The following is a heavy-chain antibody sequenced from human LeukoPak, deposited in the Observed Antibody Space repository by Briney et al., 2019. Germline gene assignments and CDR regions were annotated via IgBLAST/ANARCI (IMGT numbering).Heavy chain of an antibody. Sequence: NPSETLSLTCIVSGVSISSSNCYWGWIRQPPGKGLEWIGSFYYSGGTYYNPSLSSRATISVDTSKSHLSLRLSSVTAADTAVYYCARLPNSGNYYDASDNWGRGTMVTVSS. J-gene: IGHJ3*02. CDR2: FYYSGGT. V-gene: IGHV4-39*02. D-gene: IGHD1-26*01. CDR3: ARLPNSGNYYDASDN. CDR1: GVSISSSNCY.